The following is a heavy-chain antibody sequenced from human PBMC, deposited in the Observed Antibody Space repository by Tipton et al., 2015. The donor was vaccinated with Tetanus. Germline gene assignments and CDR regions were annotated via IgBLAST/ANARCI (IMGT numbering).Heavy chain of an antibody. V-gene: IGHV3-30*14. CDR1: GVAFSSFA. D-gene: IGHD1-20*01. CDR2: ISYDGSKN. Sequence: SGVAFSSFAMHWVRQAPGKGLEWVAVISYDGSKNNYADSVKGRFTISRDNSNNSLSLQMNSLRIDDTAVYYCAFRTNWRFSRGFDCWGQGILVTVSS. J-gene: IGHJ4*02. CDR3: AFRTNWRFSRGFDC.